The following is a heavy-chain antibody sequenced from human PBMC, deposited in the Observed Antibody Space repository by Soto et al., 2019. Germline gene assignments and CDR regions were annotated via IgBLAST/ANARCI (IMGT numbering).Heavy chain of an antibody. Sequence: GESLKISCKGSGYSFTSHWIGWVRQMPGKGLEWMGIIYPGDSNTRYSPSLQGQVTISVDKSISTAYLQWSSLKATDTAMYYCARHAYDFWSGHPNPRYYYGMDVWAQGTTVTVSS. CDR2: IYPGDSNT. CDR1: GYSFTSHW. J-gene: IGHJ6*02. D-gene: IGHD3-3*01. V-gene: IGHV5-51*01. CDR3: ARHAYDFWSGHPNPRYYYGMDV.